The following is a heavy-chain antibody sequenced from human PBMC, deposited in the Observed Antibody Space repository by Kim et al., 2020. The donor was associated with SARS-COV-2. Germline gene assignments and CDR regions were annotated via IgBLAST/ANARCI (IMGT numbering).Heavy chain of an antibody. CDR2: IYVSGTT. D-gene: IGHD3-10*01. CDR1: GDSISSGGYY. CDR3: ARAREGSFGSGTYSPYHGMDV. V-gene: IGHV4-61*02. J-gene: IGHJ6*02. Sequence: SETLSLTCSVSGDSISSGGYYWSWIRQAAGQGLEWIGRIYVSGTTIYNPSLKSRVTMSIDTSKNQVSLKLKSVTAADTAVFYCARAREGSFGSGTYSPYHGMDVWGQGTTVTVSS.